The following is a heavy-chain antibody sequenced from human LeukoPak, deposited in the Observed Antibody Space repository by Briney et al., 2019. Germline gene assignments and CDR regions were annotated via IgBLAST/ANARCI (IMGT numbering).Heavy chain of an antibody. D-gene: IGHD1-26*01. CDR1: GFTFSSYA. Sequence: GGSLRLSCAASGFTFSSYAMSWVRQAPGKGLEWVSAISGSGGSTYYADSVKGRFTISRDNSKNTLYLQMNSLRAEDTAVYYCAKPRVKSGSYLDNYYYGMDVWGQGTTVTVSS. CDR3: AKPRVKSGSYLDNYYYGMDV. J-gene: IGHJ6*02. V-gene: IGHV3-23*01. CDR2: ISGSGGST.